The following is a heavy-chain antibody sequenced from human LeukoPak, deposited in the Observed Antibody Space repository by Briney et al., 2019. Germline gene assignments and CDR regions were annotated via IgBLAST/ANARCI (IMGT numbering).Heavy chain of an antibody. CDR1: GYTFTSYD. CDR3: ARVGYCSTTNFRSWCDP. V-gene: IGHV1-8*01. D-gene: IGHD2-2*01. CDR2: MNPNSGNT. Sequence: GASVKVSCKASGYTFTSYDINWVRQATGQGLEWMGWMNPNSGNTGYAQKFQGRVTMTRNTSISTAYMELSSLRSEDTAVYYWARVGYCSTTNFRSWCDPWGQGTLVTVSS. J-gene: IGHJ5*02.